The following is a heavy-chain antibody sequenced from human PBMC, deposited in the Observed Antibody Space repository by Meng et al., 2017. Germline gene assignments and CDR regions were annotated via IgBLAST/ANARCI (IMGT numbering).Heavy chain of an antibody. CDR1: GGSFSGYY. CDR3: ARGRGSWGY. D-gene: IGHD3-16*01. CDR2: INHSGST. Sequence: QVHRQQWGAGLLKPSETLSLTFAVYGGSFSGYYWSGIRQPPGKGLEWIGEINHSGSTNYNPSLKSRVTISVDTSKNQFSLKLSSVTAADTAVYYCARGRGSWGYWGQGTLVTVSS. V-gene: IGHV4-34*01. J-gene: IGHJ4*02.